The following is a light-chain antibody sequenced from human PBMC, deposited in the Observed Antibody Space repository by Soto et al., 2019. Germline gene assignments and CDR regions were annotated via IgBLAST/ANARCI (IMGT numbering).Light chain of an antibody. CDR2: GAS. Sequence: EVVLTQSPGTLSLSPGERATLSCRASQAVSSILLAWYQQKPGQAPRLLLYGASSRATGIPDRFSGSGSGTDFTLTVSRLESEDFAVYYCQQHGTSPIFGGGTKVEIK. CDR1: QAVSSIL. CDR3: QQHGTSPI. V-gene: IGKV3-20*01. J-gene: IGKJ4*01.